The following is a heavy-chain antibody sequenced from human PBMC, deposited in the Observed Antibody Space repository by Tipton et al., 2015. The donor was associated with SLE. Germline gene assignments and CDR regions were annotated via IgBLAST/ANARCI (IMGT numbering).Heavy chain of an antibody. Sequence: LRLSCTVSGGSIISSSYYWGWIRQPPGKGLEWIGSIYYSGSTNYNPSLKSRVTISVDTSKNQFSLKLSSVTAADTAVYYCAIGSTDAFDIWGQGTMVTVSS. J-gene: IGHJ3*02. CDR1: GGSIISSSYY. CDR2: IYYSGST. CDR3: AIGSTDAFDI. V-gene: IGHV4-39*07.